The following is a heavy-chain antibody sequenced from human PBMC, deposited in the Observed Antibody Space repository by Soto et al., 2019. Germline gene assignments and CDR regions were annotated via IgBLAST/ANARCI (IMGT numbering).Heavy chain of an antibody. D-gene: IGHD1-1*01. CDR1: GYAFTTYG. J-gene: IGHJ4*02. V-gene: IGHV1-18*01. Sequence: QVHLVQSGAEVKKPGASVKVSCKGSGYAFTTYGITWVRQAPGQGLEWMGWISAHNGNTNYAQKRQGRVTVTSDTSTSTAYMELRSLRSDDTAVYYCAGGRYGDYGGQGALVTVSS. CDR3: AGGRYGDY. CDR2: ISAHNGNT.